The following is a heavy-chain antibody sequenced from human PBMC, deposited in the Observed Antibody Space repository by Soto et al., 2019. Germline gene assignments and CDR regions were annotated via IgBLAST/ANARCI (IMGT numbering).Heavy chain of an antibody. CDR2: ISSSGGHT. Sequence: EVSLVESGGGLVKPGGSLTLSCVASGFILSDYSMNWVRQAPGKGLEWVAAISSSGGHTFYADSVKGRFTISRDNPKSSVFLQMSSLGGEDTAVYWCASLVGRSNFDSWGQGTLVTVSS. J-gene: IGHJ4*02. CDR3: ASLVGRSNFDS. D-gene: IGHD3-10*01. CDR1: GFILSDYS. V-gene: IGHV3-21*06.